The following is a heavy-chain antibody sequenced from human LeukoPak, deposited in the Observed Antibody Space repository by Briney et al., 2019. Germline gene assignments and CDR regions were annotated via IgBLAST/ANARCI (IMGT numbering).Heavy chain of an antibody. V-gene: IGHV3-23*01. CDR1: LFTFSTSA. CDR2: ISGSVATT. D-gene: IGHD2-2*01. Sequence: GGSLRLSPAPSLFTFSTSAMSSGRQAPGKGLEWVASISGSVATTHYADSVKGRFTISRDNSRSTVSLQMSSLGAEDTASYHCAKDGGITSPNWCDTWGQGNQVGVSS. CDR3: AKDGGITSPNWCDT. J-gene: IGHJ5*02.